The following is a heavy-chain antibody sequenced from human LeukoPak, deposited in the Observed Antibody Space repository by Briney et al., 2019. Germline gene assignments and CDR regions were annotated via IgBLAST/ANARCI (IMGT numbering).Heavy chain of an antibody. CDR2: IYHSGST. V-gene: IGHV4-38-2*01. D-gene: IGHD1-26*01. CDR3: ARLGGRNIFHDY. Sequence: PSETLSLTCAVSGYSISSGYYWGWIRQPPGKGLEWIGSIYHSGSTYYNPSLKSRVTISVDTSKNQFSLKLSSVTAADTAVYYCARLGGRNIFHDYWRQGTLVTVSS. CDR1: GYSISSGYY. J-gene: IGHJ4*02.